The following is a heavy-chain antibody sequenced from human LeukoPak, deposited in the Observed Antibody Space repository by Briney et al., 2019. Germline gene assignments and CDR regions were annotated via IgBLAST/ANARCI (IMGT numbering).Heavy chain of an antibody. J-gene: IGHJ4*02. Sequence: GASVKVSCKASGYTFTSYGISWVRQAPGQGLEWMGWISAYNGNTNYAQKLQGRVTMTTGTSTSTAYMELRSLRSDDTAVYYCARVPPRRYYYDSSGYYDLVYWGQGTLVTVSS. CDR3: ARVPPRRYYYDSSGYYDLVY. V-gene: IGHV1-18*01. D-gene: IGHD3-22*01. CDR1: GYTFTSYG. CDR2: ISAYNGNT.